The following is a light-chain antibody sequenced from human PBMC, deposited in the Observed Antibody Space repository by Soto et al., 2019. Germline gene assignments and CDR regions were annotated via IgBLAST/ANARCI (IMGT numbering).Light chain of an antibody. CDR3: QQYNNWPPFT. Sequence: EIVMTQSPATLSVSPGERASLSCRASQRVGSKLAWYQHKPGQAPRLLIYDASTRATGFPARFSGSGSGTDFTLTISSLQPEDFAVYYCQQYNNWPPFTFGPGTKGDIK. J-gene: IGKJ3*01. CDR2: DAS. CDR1: QRVGSK. V-gene: IGKV3-15*01.